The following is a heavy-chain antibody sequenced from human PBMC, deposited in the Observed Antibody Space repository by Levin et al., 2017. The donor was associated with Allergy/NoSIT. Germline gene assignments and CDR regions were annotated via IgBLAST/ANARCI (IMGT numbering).Heavy chain of an antibody. CDR3: ARFVVTPVSYFYMDV. CDR2: ISTHNGNT. Sequence: ASVKVSCKASGYTFKNYGISWVRQAPGQGLEWMGWISTHNGNTNYAQSFQGRVTMTTDTSTSTADMELRILISDDTAVYYCARFVVTPVSYFYMDVWGKGTTVTVSS. CDR1: GYTFKNYG. D-gene: IGHD2-2*01. J-gene: IGHJ6*03. V-gene: IGHV1-18*01.